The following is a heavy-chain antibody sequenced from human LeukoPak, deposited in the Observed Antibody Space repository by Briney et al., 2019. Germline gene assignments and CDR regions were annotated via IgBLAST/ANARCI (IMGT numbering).Heavy chain of an antibody. D-gene: IGHD3-10*01. CDR1: GYTFTGYY. CDR3: ARSPSSMVLDY. CDR2: INPNSGGT. Sequence: GASVKVSCKASGYTFTGYYMHWVRQAPGQGLEWMGWINPNSGGTSYAQKFQGWVTMTRDTSISTAYMELSRLRSDDTAVYYCARSPSSMVLDYWGQGTLVTVSS. V-gene: IGHV1-2*04. J-gene: IGHJ4*02.